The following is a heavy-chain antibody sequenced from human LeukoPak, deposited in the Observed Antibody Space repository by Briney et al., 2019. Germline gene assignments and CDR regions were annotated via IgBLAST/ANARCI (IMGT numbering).Heavy chain of an antibody. Sequence: PGGSLRLSCAASGFTFDDYAMHWVRQAPGKGLEWVSGISWNSGSIGYADFVKGRFTISRDNAKNSLYLQMNSLRAEDTALYYCAKDLSYGSGEYYGMDVWGQGTTVTVSS. D-gene: IGHD3-10*01. CDR1: GFTFDDYA. J-gene: IGHJ6*02. CDR2: ISWNSGSI. CDR3: AKDLSYGSGEYYGMDV. V-gene: IGHV3-9*01.